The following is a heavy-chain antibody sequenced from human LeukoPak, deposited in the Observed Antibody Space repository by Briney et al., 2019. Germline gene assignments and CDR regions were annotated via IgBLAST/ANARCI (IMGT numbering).Heavy chain of an antibody. Sequence: GGSLRLSCAASGFTFSSYSMNWVRQAPGKGLEWVSSISSSSSYIYYADSVKGRFTISRDNAKNSLYLQMNSLRAEDTAVYYCAGDSSGYETPAFDYWGQGTLVTVSS. V-gene: IGHV3-21*01. CDR2: ISSSSSYI. D-gene: IGHD3-22*01. J-gene: IGHJ4*02. CDR1: GFTFSSYS. CDR3: AGDSSGYETPAFDY.